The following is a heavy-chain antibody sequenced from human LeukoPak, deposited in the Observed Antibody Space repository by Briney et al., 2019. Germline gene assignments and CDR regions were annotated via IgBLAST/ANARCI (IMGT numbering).Heavy chain of an antibody. Sequence: PSETLSLTCTVSGGSISSSSYYWGWIRQPPGKGLEWIGSIYYSGSTYYNPSLKSRVTIPVDTSKNQFSLKLSSVTAADTAVYYCARQVLMVYAVWGYNWFDPWGQGTLVTVSS. CDR2: IYYSGST. J-gene: IGHJ5*02. D-gene: IGHD2-8*01. V-gene: IGHV4-39*01. CDR3: ARQVLMVYAVWGYNWFDP. CDR1: GGSISSSSYY.